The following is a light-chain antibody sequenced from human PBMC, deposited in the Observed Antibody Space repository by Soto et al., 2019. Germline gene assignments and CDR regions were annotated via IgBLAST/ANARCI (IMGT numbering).Light chain of an antibody. CDR2: NND. CDR3: AAWDDSLNGLYV. V-gene: IGLV1-44*01. J-gene: IGLJ1*01. CDR1: SSNIGTYT. Sequence: QSVLTQPPSASGTPGQRVTISCSGSSSNIGTYTVNWYQQLPGTAPKLLIYNNDQRPSGVPDRFSVFKSGTAASLAISGLQSEDEAEYYCAAWDDSLNGLYVFGTATKLTVL.